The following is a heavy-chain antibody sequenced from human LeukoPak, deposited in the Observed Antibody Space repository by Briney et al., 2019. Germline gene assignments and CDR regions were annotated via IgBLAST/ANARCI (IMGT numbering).Heavy chain of an antibody. J-gene: IGHJ4*02. CDR3: TRGSSSGPEAACDY. CDR1: GYTFTSYG. V-gene: IGHV1-18*01. CDR2: ISAYNGNT. Sequence: ASVKVSCKASGYTFTSYGISWVRQAPGQGLEWMGWISAYNGNTNYAQKLQGRVTMTTDTSTSTAYMELRSLRSNDTAVYYCTRGSSSGPEAACDYWGQGTLVTVSS. D-gene: IGHD6-13*01.